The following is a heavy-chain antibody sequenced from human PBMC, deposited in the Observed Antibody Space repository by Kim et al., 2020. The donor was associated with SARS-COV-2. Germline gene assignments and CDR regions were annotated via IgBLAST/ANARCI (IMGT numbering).Heavy chain of an antibody. D-gene: IGHD2-2*02. CDR3: ARSYQLLYVYPYYFDY. Sequence: VKGRFTISRDNAKNSLYLQMNSLRAEDTAVYYCARSYQLLYVYPYYFDYWGQGTLVTVSS. J-gene: IGHJ4*02. V-gene: IGHV3-48*03.